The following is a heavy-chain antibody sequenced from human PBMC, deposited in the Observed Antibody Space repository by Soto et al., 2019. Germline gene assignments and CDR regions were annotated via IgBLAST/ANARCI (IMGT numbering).Heavy chain of an antibody. V-gene: IGHV1-69*02. J-gene: IGHJ4*02. Sequence: QVQLVRSGPEVKKPGSSVKVSCTASGGTFNSYTLNWVRQAPGQRPEWVGRVNPIVGMSTSASKFQGRVNLTADKSTNRAYMDLTGLKSEDTAVYYCATSYGAGSTHFDSWGQGTLVTVAS. CDR2: VNPIVGMS. D-gene: IGHD3-10*01. CDR1: GGTFNSYT. CDR3: ATSYGAGSTHFDS.